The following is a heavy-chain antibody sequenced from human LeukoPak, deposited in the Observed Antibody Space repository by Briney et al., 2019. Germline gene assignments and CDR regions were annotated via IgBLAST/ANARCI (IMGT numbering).Heavy chain of an antibody. J-gene: IGHJ5*02. V-gene: IGHV3-73*01. D-gene: IGHD6-13*01. CDR3: TRLVYSRNWFDP. CDR2: IRGKANSYAT. Sequence: GGSLRLSCAASGFTFSGSAMHWVRQASGKGLEWVGRIRGKANSYATAYAASVKGRFTISRDDSKNTAYLQMNSLKTEDTAVYYCTRLVYSRNWFDPWGQGTLVTVSS. CDR1: GFTFSGSA.